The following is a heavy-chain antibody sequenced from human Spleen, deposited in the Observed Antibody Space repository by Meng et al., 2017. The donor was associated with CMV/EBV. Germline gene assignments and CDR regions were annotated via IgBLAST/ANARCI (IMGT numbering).Heavy chain of an antibody. CDR2: IYYSGST. J-gene: IGHJ5*02. CDR1: GGSISSSRYY. Sequence: SETLSLTCTVSGGSISSSRYYWGWIRQPPGKGLEWIGSIYYSGSTYYNSSLRSRVTISVDTSKNQFSLKLSSVTAADTAVYYCARGLGYCSSTSCPNWFDPWGQGTLVTVSS. D-gene: IGHD2-2*01. V-gene: IGHV4-39*07. CDR3: ARGLGYCSSTSCPNWFDP.